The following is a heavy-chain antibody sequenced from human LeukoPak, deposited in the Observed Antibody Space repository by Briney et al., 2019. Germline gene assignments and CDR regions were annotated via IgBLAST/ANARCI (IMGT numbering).Heavy chain of an antibody. J-gene: IGHJ4*02. CDR3: ARVGGITGTTLGEEFGY. V-gene: IGHV1-69*05. D-gene: IGHD1-7*01. Sequence: ASVKVSCKASGGTFSSYAISWVRQAPGQGLEWMGGIIPIFGTANYAQKFQGRVTITTDESTSTAYMELSSLRSDDTAVYYCARVGGITGTTLGEEFGYWGQGTLVTVSS. CDR2: IIPIFGTA. CDR1: GGTFSSYA.